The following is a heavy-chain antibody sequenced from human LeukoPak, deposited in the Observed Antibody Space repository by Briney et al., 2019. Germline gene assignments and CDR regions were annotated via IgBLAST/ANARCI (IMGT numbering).Heavy chain of an antibody. J-gene: IGHJ4*02. Sequence: GGSLRLSCAASGFTFSSYAMSWVRQAPGKGLEWVGRIKSKTDGGTTDYAAPVKGRFTISRDDSKNTLYLQMNSLKTEDTAVYYCTTGRRWFGELLSYYWGQGTLVTVSS. V-gene: IGHV3-15*01. D-gene: IGHD3-10*01. CDR3: TTGRRWFGELLSYY. CDR1: GFTFSSYA. CDR2: IKSKTDGGTT.